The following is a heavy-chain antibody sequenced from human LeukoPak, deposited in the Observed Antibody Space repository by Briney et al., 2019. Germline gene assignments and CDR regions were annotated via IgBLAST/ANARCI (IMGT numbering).Heavy chain of an antibody. V-gene: IGHV2-5*02. CDR3: AHIGHSSGYLALDY. D-gene: IGHD3-22*01. CDR2: IYWDDDK. Sequence: SGPTLVNPTQTLTLTCTFSGFSLSTTGVGVGWIRQPPGKALEWLALIYWDDDKRYSPSLNSRLTITKDTSKNQVVLTVTNMDPVDTATYYCAHIGHSSGYLALDYWGQGTLVTVSS. CDR1: GFSLSTTGVG. J-gene: IGHJ4*02.